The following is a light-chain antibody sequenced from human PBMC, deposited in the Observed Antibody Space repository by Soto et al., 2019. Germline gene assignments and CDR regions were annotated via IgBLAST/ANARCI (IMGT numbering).Light chain of an antibody. J-gene: IGLJ1*01. V-gene: IGLV1-40*01. CDR1: SSNIGAGYD. CDR3: QSYDSSLSGYV. CDR2: GNS. Sequence: QSVRKQPASGSGAPGQRGSISCTRSSSNIGAGYDVHWYQQLPGTAPKLLIYGNSNRPSGVPDRFSGSKSGTSASLAITGLQAEDEADYYCQSYDSSLSGYVFGTGTKVTVL.